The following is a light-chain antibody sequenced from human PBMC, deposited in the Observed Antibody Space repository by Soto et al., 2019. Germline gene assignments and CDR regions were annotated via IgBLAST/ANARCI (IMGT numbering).Light chain of an antibody. Sequence: EIVLTQSPGTLSLSPGERATLSCRASQSVSFSYLAWYQQKPRQAPRLLIYGASSRATGIPDRFSGSGSGTDFTLTISRLEPEDFAVYYCQQYGSSPPWTFGQGTKVEIK. CDR1: QSVSFSY. V-gene: IGKV3-20*01. J-gene: IGKJ1*01. CDR3: QQYGSSPPWT. CDR2: GAS.